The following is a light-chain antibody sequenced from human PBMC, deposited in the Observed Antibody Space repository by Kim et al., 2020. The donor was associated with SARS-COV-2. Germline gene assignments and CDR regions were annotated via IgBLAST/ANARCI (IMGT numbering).Light chain of an antibody. V-gene: IGLV1-40*01. CDR3: QSYDSSLSVV. J-gene: IGLJ2*01. Sequence: GQRVTISGTGSSSNIGAGYDVHWYQQLPGTAPKLLIYGNSNRPSGVPDRFSGSKSGTSASLAITGLQAEDEADYYCQSYDSSLSVVFGGGTQLTVL. CDR1: SSNIGAGYD. CDR2: GNS.